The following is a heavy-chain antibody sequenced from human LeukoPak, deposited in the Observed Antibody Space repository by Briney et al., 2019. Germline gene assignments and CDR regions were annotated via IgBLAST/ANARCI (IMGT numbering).Heavy chain of an antibody. Sequence: SETLSLTCTVSGGSISSCYWSWIRQPPGKGLEWIGYIYYSGITNYNPSLKSRVTISVDTSKSQFSLKLSSVTAADTAEYYCARGGSSSWYWFDPWGQGTLVTVSS. J-gene: IGHJ5*02. D-gene: IGHD6-13*01. V-gene: IGHV4-59*01. CDR2: IYYSGIT. CDR3: ARGGSSSWYWFDP. CDR1: GGSISSCY.